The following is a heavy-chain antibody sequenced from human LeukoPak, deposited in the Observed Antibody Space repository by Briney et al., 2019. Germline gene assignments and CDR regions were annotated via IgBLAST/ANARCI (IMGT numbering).Heavy chain of an antibody. V-gene: IGHV3-53*01. Sequence: LRLSCAASGFTVSSNYMSWVRRAPGKGGKWGAVIYSGGSTYYADSVKGRFTISRDNSKNTLYLQMNSLRAEDTAVYYCASRATVTTDRFWFDPWGQGTPVTVSS. J-gene: IGHJ5*02. D-gene: IGHD4-11*01. CDR3: ASRATVTTDRFWFDP. CDR2: IYSGGST. CDR1: GFTVSSNY.